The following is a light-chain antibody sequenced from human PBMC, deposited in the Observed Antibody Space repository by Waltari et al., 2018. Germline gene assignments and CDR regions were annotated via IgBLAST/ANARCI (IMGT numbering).Light chain of an antibody. CDR3: QNHERLPAV. CDR1: QSIGRY. Sequence: VLTQSPGTLSSSPGGTATLSCRASQSIGRYLVWYQQKPGQAPRLLIYGASSRAAGIPDRFSGSGSGTDFSLTISRLEPEDFAVYYCQNHERLPAVFGQGTKVEIK. J-gene: IGKJ1*01. CDR2: GAS. V-gene: IGKV3-20*01.